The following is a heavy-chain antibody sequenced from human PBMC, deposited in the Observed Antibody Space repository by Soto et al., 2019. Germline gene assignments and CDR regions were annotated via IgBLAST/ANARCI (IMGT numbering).Heavy chain of an antibody. D-gene: IGHD5-18*01. Sequence: LRLSCAASGFTVSSNYMSWVRQAPGKGLEWVSVIYGGASTYYADSVKGRFTISRDNSKNTLYLQMNSLRAEDTAVYYCARVRGYSYDFDYWGQGTLVTVSS. CDR3: ARVRGYSYDFDY. CDR2: IYGGAST. J-gene: IGHJ4*02. CDR1: GFTVSSNY. V-gene: IGHV3-53*01.